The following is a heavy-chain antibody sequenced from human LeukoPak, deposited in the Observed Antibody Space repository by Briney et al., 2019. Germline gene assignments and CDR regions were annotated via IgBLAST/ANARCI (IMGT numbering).Heavy chain of an antibody. J-gene: IGHJ5*02. CDR1: GYTFTSYG. CDR3: ASQQGVTTATAFDP. D-gene: IGHD4-17*01. V-gene: IGHV1-18*01. CDR2: ISAYNGNT. Sequence: ASVKVSCKASGYTFTSYGISWVRQAPGQGLEWMGWISAYNGNTNYAQKLQGRVTMTTDTSTSTAYMESRSLRSDDTAVYYCASQQGVTTATAFDPWGQGTLVTVSS.